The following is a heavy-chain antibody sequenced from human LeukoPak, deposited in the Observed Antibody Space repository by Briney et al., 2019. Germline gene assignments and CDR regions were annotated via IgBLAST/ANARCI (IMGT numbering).Heavy chain of an antibody. D-gene: IGHD3-22*01. V-gene: IGHV3-23*01. CDR1: GITLSNYG. J-gene: IGHJ4*02. CDR2: ISDSGGTT. CDR3: AKRGLVIRVILVGFHKQANYFDS. Sequence: GGSLRLSCAVSGITLSNYGMSWVRQAPGKGLQWVAGISDSGGTTKYADSVKGRFTISRDNPRNTLYLQMSSLRPEDTAVYFCAKRGLVIRVILVGFHKQANYFDSWGQGVLVTVSS.